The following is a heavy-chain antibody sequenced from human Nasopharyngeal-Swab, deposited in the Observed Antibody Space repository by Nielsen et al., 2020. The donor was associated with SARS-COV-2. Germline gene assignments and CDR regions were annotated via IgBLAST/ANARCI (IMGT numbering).Heavy chain of an antibody. CDR1: GYTFTGYY. CDR2: IIPILGIA. Sequence: SVKVSCKASGYTFTGYYMRWVRQAPGQGLEWMGGIIPILGIANYAQKFQGRVTITADKSTSTAYMELSSLRSEDTAVYYCAREILRFLEWLLPDAFDIWGQGTMVTVSS. D-gene: IGHD3-3*01. J-gene: IGHJ3*02. V-gene: IGHV1-69*10. CDR3: AREILRFLEWLLPDAFDI.